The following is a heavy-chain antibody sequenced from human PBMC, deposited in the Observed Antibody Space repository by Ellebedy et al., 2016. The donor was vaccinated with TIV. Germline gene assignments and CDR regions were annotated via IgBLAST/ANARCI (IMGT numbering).Heavy chain of an antibody. CDR1: EFNFRSYW. CDR3: ARSLDYYGPRYHLDY. J-gene: IGHJ4*02. V-gene: IGHV3-74*01. CDR2: INSGGNSI. D-gene: IGHD3-10*01. Sequence: PGGSLRLSCATSEFNFRSYWMHWVRQAPGQGLVWVSRINSGGNSISYADSVKGRFTISRDNAKNTLYLQMDSLRAEDTAVYYCARSLDYYGPRYHLDYWGQGTLVTVSS.